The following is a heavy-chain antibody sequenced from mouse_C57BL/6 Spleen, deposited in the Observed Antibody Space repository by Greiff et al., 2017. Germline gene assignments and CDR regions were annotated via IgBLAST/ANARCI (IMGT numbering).Heavy chain of an antibody. CDR3: ESRTTVVKDYAMDY. CDR1: GYTFTSYW. Sequence: VQLQQSGAELAKPGASVKLSCKASGYTFTSYWMHWVKQRPGQGLEWIGYINPSSGYTKYNQKFKDKATLTADKSSSTAYMQLSSLTYEDSAVYYCESRTTVVKDYAMDYWGQGTSVTVSS. J-gene: IGHJ4*01. CDR2: INPSSGYT. V-gene: IGHV1-7*01. D-gene: IGHD1-1*01.